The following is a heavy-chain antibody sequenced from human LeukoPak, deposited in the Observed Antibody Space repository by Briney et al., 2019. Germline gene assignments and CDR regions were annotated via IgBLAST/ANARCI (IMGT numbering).Heavy chain of an antibody. J-gene: IGHJ6*02. CDR2: IYYSGST. CDR1: GGSISSYY. CDR3: ARHRYSSSEYYGMDV. Sequence: SETLSLTCTVSGGSISSYYWSWIRQPPGKGLEWIGYIYYSGSTNYNPSLKSRVTISVDTSKNQFSLKLSSVTAADTAVYYCARHRYSSSEYYGMDVWGQGTTVTVSS. V-gene: IGHV4-59*08. D-gene: IGHD6-6*01.